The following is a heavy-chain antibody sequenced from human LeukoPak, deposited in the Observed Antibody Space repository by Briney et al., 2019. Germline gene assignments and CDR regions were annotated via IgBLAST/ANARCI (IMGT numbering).Heavy chain of an antibody. Sequence: GGSRRLSCAASGFTFSSYAMSWVRQAPGKGLEWVSAISGSGGSTYYADSVKGRFTISRDNSKNTLYLQINSLRAEDTAVYYCAKEGVTVVPAAIPGGDYWGQGTLVTVSS. CDR3: AKEGVTVVPAAIPGGDY. V-gene: IGHV3-23*01. CDR2: ISGSGGST. CDR1: GFTFSSYA. D-gene: IGHD2-2*01. J-gene: IGHJ4*02.